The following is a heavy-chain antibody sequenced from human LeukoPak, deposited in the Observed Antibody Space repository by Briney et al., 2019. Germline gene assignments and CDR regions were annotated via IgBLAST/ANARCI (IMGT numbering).Heavy chain of an antibody. CDR1: GFTFSSYG. V-gene: IGHV3-30*18. D-gene: IGHD3-10*01. J-gene: IGHJ6*02. CDR2: ITYDGYYK. CDR3: AKDLKSMVRGACMDA. Sequence: GGSLRLSCAASGFTFSSYGMHWVRQAPGKRLEWVAVITYDGYYKYYADSVKGRSTISSDNSKNTLFLQMNSLRAEDTAVYYCAKDLKSMVRGACMDAWGQGTTVTVSS.